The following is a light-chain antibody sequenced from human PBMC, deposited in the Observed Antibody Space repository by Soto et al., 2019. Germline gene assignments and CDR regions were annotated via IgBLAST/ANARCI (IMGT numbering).Light chain of an antibody. CDR1: QSISSY. CDR3: QQVKCYPST. J-gene: IGKJ4*01. CDR2: AAS. V-gene: IGKV1-39*01. Sequence: DMQMTQTPCSLSASVGDRVSIPCRASQSISSYVNWYQQKPGKAPKLLIYAASSLQSGVPSRFSGSGSGTDFTLTISSLRAEDFATYFCQQVKCYPSTFGGGTKVDIK.